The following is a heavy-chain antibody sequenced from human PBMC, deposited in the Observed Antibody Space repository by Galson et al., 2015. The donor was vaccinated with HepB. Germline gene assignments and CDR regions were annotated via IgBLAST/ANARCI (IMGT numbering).Heavy chain of an antibody. CDR1: GFTFSSYS. CDR3: ARVYHYDSSGLLY. D-gene: IGHD3-22*01. V-gene: IGHV3-21*01. J-gene: IGHJ4*02. CDR2: ISSTSDYI. Sequence: GSLRLSCAASGFTFSSYSMNWVRQAPGKGLEWVSSISSTSDYIYYADSVKGRFTISRDNAKKSLYLQMNSLGAEDTAVYYCARVYHYDSSGLLYWGQGTLVTVSS.